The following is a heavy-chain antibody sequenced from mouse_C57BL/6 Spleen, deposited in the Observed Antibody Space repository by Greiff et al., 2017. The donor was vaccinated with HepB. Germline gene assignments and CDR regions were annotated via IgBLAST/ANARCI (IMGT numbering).Heavy chain of an antibody. V-gene: IGHV5-17*01. D-gene: IGHD1-1*01. Sequence: EVQLVESGGGLVKPGGSLKLSCAASGFTFSDYGMHWVRQAPEKGLEWVAYISSGSSTIYYADTVKGRFTISRDNAKNTLFLQMTSLRSEDTAMYYCARGTTTGAWFAYWGQGTLVTVSA. J-gene: IGHJ3*01. CDR2: ISSGSSTI. CDR1: GFTFSDYG. CDR3: ARGTTTGAWFAY.